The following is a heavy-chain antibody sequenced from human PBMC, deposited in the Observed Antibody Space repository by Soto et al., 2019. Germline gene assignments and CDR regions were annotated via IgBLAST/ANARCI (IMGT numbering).Heavy chain of an antibody. J-gene: IGHJ4*02. CDR1: GYTFTPTYA. CDR2: FDPEDGET. Sequence: ASVKVSCTASGYTFTPTYAIHWVRQAPGKGLEWMGGFDPEDGETIYAQKFQGRVTMTEDTSTDTAYMELSSLRSEDTAVYYCASTNSGSYWEFDYWGQGTLVTVSS. CDR3: ASTNSGSYWEFDY. V-gene: IGHV1-24*01. D-gene: IGHD1-26*01.